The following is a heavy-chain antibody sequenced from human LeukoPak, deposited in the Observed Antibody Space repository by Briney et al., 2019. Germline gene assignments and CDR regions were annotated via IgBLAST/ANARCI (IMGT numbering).Heavy chain of an antibody. CDR2: IKSDGSIT. J-gene: IGHJ4*02. CDR1: GFTFSSNW. D-gene: IGHD3-10*01. Sequence: GGSLRLSCAASGFTFSSNWMHWVRQAPGKGLVWVSRIKSDGSITNYADSVKGRFTISRDNAKNTLYLQMSSLRAEDTAVYYCAGGSGSYPEYWGQGTLVTLSS. V-gene: IGHV3-74*01. CDR3: AGGSGSYPEY.